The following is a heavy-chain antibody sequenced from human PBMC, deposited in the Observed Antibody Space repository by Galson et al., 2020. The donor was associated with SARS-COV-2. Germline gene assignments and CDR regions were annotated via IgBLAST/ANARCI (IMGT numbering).Heavy chain of an antibody. CDR3: ARALLVASQAYYYYYGMDG. J-gene: IGHJ6*02. CDR2: ISYDGSNK. D-gene: IGHD1-26*01. V-gene: IGHV3-30*04. CDR1: GFTFSSYA. Sequence: GGSLRLSCAASGFTFSSYAMHWVHQAPGKGLEWVAVISYDGSNKYYADSVKGRFTISRDNSKNTLYLQMNSLRAEDTAVYYCARALLVASQAYYYYYGMDGGGQGTTVTVSS.